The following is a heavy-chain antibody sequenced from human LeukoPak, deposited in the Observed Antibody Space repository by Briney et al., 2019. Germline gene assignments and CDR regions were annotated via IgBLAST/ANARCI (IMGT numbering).Heavy chain of an antibody. CDR2: INHSGST. CDR3: ASQDTAMGRSDY. Sequence: SETLSLTCNVSGVSISSSSYYWGWIRQPPGKGLEWIGEINHSGSTNYNPSLKSRVTISVDTSKNQFSLKLSSVTAADTAVYYCASQDTAMGRSDYWGQGTLVSVSS. CDR1: GVSISSSSYY. J-gene: IGHJ4*02. V-gene: IGHV4-39*07. D-gene: IGHD5-18*01.